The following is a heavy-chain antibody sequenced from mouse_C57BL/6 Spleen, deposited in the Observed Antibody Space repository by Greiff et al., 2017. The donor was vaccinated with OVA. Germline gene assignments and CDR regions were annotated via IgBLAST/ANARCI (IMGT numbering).Heavy chain of an antibody. CDR2: INPGSGGT. CDR3: ARDAGNYGYYAMDY. Sequence: QVQLQQSGAELVRPGTSVKVSCKASGYAFTNYLIEWVKQRPGQGLEWIGVINPGSGGTNYNEKFKGKATLTADKSSSTAYMQLSSLTSEDSAVYFCARDAGNYGYYAMDYWGQGTSVTVSS. J-gene: IGHJ4*01. V-gene: IGHV1-54*01. CDR1: GYAFTNYL. D-gene: IGHD2-1*01.